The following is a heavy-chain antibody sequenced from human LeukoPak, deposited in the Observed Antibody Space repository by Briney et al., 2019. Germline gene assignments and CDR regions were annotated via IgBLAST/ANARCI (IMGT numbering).Heavy chain of an antibody. D-gene: IGHD5-12*01. Sequence: GGSLRLSCAASGFSFVNHWMSWVRQAPGKGLEWLANIKQDGSETYYLDSVKGRFTVSRDNAKNSLYLQMNSLRAEDTAVYYCARPVDYNAGDYWGQGTLVTVSS. CDR2: IKQDGSET. CDR3: ARPVDYNAGDY. V-gene: IGHV3-7*01. CDR1: GFSFVNHW. J-gene: IGHJ4*02.